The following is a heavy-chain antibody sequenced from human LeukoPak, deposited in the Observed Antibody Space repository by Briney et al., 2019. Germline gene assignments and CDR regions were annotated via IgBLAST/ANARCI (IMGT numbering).Heavy chain of an antibody. D-gene: IGHD6-13*01. CDR2: IYYSGST. Sequence: SETLSLTCTVSGGSISSYYWSWTRQPPGKGLEWIGYIYYSGSTNYNPSLKSRVTISVDTSKNQFSLKLSSVTAADTAVYYCARFPGLSYSSWYDYDAFDIWGQGTMVTVSS. V-gene: IGHV4-59*08. CDR1: GGSISSYY. J-gene: IGHJ3*02. CDR3: ARFPGLSYSSWYDYDAFDI.